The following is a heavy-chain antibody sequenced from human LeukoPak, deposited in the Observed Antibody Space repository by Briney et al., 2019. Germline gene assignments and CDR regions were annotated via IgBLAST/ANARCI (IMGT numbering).Heavy chain of an antibody. CDR1: GFTFSDYY. J-gene: IGHJ4*02. D-gene: IGHD5-12*01. Sequence: GGSLRLSCAASGFTFSDYYMSWMRQAPGKGLEWVSYISSSGSTKYYADSVKGRFTISRDNAKNPLYLQMNSLRAEDTAVYYCGRDGSGSPDYWGQGTLVTVSS. CDR3: GRDGSGSPDY. V-gene: IGHV3-11*01. CDR2: ISSSGSTK.